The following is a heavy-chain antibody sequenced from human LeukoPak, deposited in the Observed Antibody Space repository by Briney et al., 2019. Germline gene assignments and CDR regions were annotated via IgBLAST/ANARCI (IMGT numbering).Heavy chain of an antibody. Sequence: SETLSLTCAVYGGSFSGHYWSWIRQPPGKGLEWIASIYYTGSTYDNPSLKSRVTISVDASKNQFSLKLNSVTAADTAVYFCARRSRSPNYFDYWGKGTTVTVSS. V-gene: IGHV4-34*01. CDR3: ARRSRSPNYFDY. J-gene: IGHJ4*03. CDR2: IYYTGST. CDR1: GGSFSGHY.